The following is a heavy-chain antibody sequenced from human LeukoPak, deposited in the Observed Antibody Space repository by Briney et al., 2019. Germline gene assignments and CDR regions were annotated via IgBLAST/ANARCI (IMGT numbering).Heavy chain of an antibody. Sequence: PGGSLRLSCAASGFTVSSNYVNWVRQAPGKGLEWVSVIYGGGAPYYADSVKGRFTISRDNSKNTLYLQMNSLRAEDTAVYYRARDFYYGSGSYSYHFDYWGQGTLVTVSS. V-gene: IGHV3-66*01. CDR3: ARDFYYGSGSYSYHFDY. CDR2: IYGGGAP. J-gene: IGHJ4*02. CDR1: GFTVSSNY. D-gene: IGHD3-10*01.